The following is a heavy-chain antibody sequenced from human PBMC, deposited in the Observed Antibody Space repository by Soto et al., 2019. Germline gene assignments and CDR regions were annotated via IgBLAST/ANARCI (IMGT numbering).Heavy chain of an antibody. CDR3: ATANDFWSGPPYDY. CDR2: FDPEDGET. CDR1: GYTLTELS. Sequence: GASVKVSCKVSGYTLTELSMHWVRQAPGKGLEWMGGFDPEDGETIYAQKFQGRVTMTEDTSTDTAYMELSSLRSEDTAVYYCATANDFWSGPPYDYWGQGTLVTVSS. J-gene: IGHJ4*02. D-gene: IGHD3-3*01. V-gene: IGHV1-24*01.